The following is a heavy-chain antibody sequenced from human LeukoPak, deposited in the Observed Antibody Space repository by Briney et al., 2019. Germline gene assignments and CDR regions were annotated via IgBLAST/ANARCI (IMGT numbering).Heavy chain of an antibody. V-gene: IGHV3-30*04. J-gene: IGHJ3*01. CDR1: GFTFSSYA. D-gene: IGHD3-16*01. CDR3: ARDFLHLGG. CDR2: ISYDGSNK. Sequence: GGSLRLSCAASGFTFSSYAMHWVRQAPGKGLEWVAVISYDGSNKYCADSVKGRFTISRDNAKNTLYLQMNSLRAEDTAVYYCARDFLHLGGWGQGTMVTVSS.